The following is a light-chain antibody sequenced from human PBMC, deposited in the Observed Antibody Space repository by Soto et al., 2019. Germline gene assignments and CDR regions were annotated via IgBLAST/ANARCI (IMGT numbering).Light chain of an antibody. V-gene: IGKV3-20*01. Sequence: EIMLAQSPGTLSLSPGERATLSCRASQSVSSSYLAWYQQKPGQAPRLLIYGASSRATGIPDRFSGSGSGKYFTLTISRLEPEDFAVYYCQQYARSRTFGQGTKLEIK. CDR1: QSVSSSY. CDR2: GAS. J-gene: IGKJ1*01. CDR3: QQYARSRT.